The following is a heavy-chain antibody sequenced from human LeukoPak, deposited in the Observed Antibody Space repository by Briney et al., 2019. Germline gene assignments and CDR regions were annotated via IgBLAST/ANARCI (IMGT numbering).Heavy chain of an antibody. Sequence: SQTLSLRYAISGDSVSSNSAAWNWIRQSPSRGLEWLGRTYYRSKWYNDYAVSVKSRITINPDTSKNQFSLQLNSVTPEDTAVYYCARGAPPGIAVAVNNWFDPLGQGTPVTVSS. D-gene: IGHD6-19*01. CDR1: GDSVSSNSAA. CDR2: TYYRSKWYN. J-gene: IGHJ5*02. V-gene: IGHV6-1*01. CDR3: ARGAPPGIAVAVNNWFDP.